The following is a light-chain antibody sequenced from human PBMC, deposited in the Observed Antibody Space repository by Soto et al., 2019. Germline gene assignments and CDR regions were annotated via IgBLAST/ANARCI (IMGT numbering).Light chain of an antibody. CDR2: ANT. CDR3: QSYDRGLPLSV. J-gene: IGLJ1*01. Sequence: QSVLTQPPSVSGAPGKRVTISCTGSSSNIGAGYAVHWYQQLPGTAPKLLIYANTNRPSGVPDRISGSKSGTSASLAITGLQADEEADYYCQSYDRGLPLSVFGPGTKLTAL. CDR1: SSNIGAGYA. V-gene: IGLV1-40*01.